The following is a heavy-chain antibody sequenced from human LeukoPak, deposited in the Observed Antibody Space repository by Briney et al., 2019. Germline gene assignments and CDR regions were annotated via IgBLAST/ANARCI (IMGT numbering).Heavy chain of an antibody. V-gene: IGHV4-34*01. CDR1: GGSFSGYY. Sequence: SETLSLTCAVYGGSFSGYYWSWIRQPPGKGLEWIGEINHSGSTNYNPSLKSRVTISVDTSKNQFSLKLSSVTAADTAVYYCARGHVLPGGSWHNFDYWGQGTLVTVSS. D-gene: IGHD6-13*01. J-gene: IGHJ4*02. CDR3: ARGHVLPGGSWHNFDY. CDR2: INHSGST.